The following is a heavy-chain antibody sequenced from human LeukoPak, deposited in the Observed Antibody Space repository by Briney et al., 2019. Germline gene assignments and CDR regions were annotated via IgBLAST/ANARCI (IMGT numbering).Heavy chain of an antibody. CDR2: INPNSGGT. CDR1: GYTFTGYY. Sequence: ASVKVSCKASGYTFTGYYMHWVRQAPGQGLEWMGWINPNSGGTNYAQKFQGRVTMTRDTSISTAYMELRSLRSDDTAVYYCAARRRTAAAGYFDYWGQGTLVTVSS. CDR3: AARRRTAAAGYFDY. D-gene: IGHD6-13*01. J-gene: IGHJ4*02. V-gene: IGHV1-2*02.